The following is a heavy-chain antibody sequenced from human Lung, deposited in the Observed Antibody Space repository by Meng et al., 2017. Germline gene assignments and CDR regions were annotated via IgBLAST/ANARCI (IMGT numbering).Heavy chain of an antibody. CDR2: LKSKVEGGTV. J-gene: IGHJ4*01. CDR1: GFTFSYSW. CDR3: SGHVDY. V-gene: IGHV3-15*01. Sequence: ERQLAGSGGCFPKPGVSLSFSCAASGFTFSYSWMTWVRQAPGKGREWIGCLKSKVEGGTVDYAAAVKGRFSISRDDSENTLYLQMNSLKTEDTAVYYCSGHVDYWGHGTLVTVSS.